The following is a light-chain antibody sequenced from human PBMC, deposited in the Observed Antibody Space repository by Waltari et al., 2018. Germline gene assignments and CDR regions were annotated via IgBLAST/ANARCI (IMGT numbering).Light chain of an antibody. CDR3: QQRRNWPPLT. CDR1: EDVSIY. V-gene: IGKV3-11*01. CDR2: DAS. Sequence: ETVLTQSPATLSLSPGERATLSCRASEDVSIYLAWYQQKPGQAPRLLIYDASNRATVIPARFSGSGSGTDFTLTISSLEPEDFALYYCQQRRNWPPLTFGGGTKVE. J-gene: IGKJ4*01.